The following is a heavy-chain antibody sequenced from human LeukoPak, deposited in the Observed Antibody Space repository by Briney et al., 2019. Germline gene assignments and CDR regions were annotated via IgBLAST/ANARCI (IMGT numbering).Heavy chain of an antibody. J-gene: IGHJ6*02. CDR2: ISSSGSTI. V-gene: IGHV3-11*01. CDR3: ARDYDFWNGFAGYYGMDV. CDR1: GFTFSDYY. Sequence: GGSLRLSCAASGFTFSDYYMSWIRQAPGKGLEWVSYISSSGSTIYYADSVKGRFTISRDNAKNSLYLQMNSLRAEDTAVYYCARDYDFWNGFAGYYGMDVWGQGTTVTVSS. D-gene: IGHD3-3*01.